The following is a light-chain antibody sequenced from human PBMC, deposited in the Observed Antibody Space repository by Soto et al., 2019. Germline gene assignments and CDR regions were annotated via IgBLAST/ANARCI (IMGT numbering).Light chain of an antibody. J-gene: IGKJ4*01. Sequence: EIVLTQSPGTLSLSPGERATLSCRASQSVSSSYLAWYQQKPGQTPRLLIYGASSRAIGIPDRFSGSGSGTDITLTITRLEPEDFEAYHCQHYLTSFGGGTKVEIK. CDR3: QHYLTS. CDR1: QSVSSSY. V-gene: IGKV3-20*01. CDR2: GAS.